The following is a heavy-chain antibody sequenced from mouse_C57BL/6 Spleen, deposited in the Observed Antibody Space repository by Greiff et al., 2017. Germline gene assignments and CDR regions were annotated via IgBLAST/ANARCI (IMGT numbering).Heavy chain of an antibody. V-gene: IGHV1-55*01. CDR2: IYPGSGST. D-gene: IGHD4-1*01. Sequence: QVQLQQPGAELVKPGASVKMSCKASGYTFTSYWITWVKQRPGQGLEWIGDIYPGSGSTKYNEKFKGKATLTVDTSSSTAYMELHSLTSEDSAVYFCARNWEGLFAYWGQGTLVTVSA. J-gene: IGHJ3*01. CDR1: GYTFTSYW. CDR3: ARNWEGLFAY.